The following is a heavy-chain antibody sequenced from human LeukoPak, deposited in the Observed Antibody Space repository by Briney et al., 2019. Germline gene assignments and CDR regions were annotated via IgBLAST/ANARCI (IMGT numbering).Heavy chain of an antibody. CDR3: ASGSSRGPDY. J-gene: IGHJ4*02. CDR2: IRYDGSNK. D-gene: IGHD1-26*01. CDR1: GFTFSSYG. V-gene: IGHV3-30*02. Sequence: PGGSLRLSCAASGFTFSSYGMHWVRQAPGKGLEWVAFIRYDGSNKYYADSVRGRCTISRDNSKNTLYLQMNSLRAEDTAVYYRASGSSRGPDYWGQGTLVTVSS.